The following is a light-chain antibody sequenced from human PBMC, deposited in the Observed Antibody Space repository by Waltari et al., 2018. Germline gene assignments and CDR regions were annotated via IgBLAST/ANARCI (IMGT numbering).Light chain of an antibody. Sequence: QSVVTQEPSFSVSPGGTVTLTCGFRSGSVSTSYYPSWYQQTPGQAPRTLIYSINTRSSGVPDRFSGSILGNKAALTITGVQADDESDYYCVLYMGRGIWVFGGGTKLTVL. J-gene: IGLJ3*02. CDR2: SIN. CDR1: SGSVSTSYY. V-gene: IGLV8-61*01. CDR3: VLYMGRGIWV.